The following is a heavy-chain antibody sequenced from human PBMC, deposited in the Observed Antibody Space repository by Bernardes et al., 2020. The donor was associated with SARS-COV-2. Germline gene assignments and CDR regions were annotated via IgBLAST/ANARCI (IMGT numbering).Heavy chain of an antibody. CDR3: AKNYDFWSGPKSVPDALDI. J-gene: IGHJ3*02. Sequence: GGSLRLSCSASGFTFNNYVMNWVRQAPGKGLEFVSGISSFGHNAYYADSMKGRVTISRDNSKNTLYLHISSLKFEDTAVYYCAKNYDFWSGPKSVPDALDIWGQGTAVTVSS. CDR2: ISSFGHNA. V-gene: IGHV3-64D*08. CDR1: GFTFNNYV. D-gene: IGHD3-3*01.